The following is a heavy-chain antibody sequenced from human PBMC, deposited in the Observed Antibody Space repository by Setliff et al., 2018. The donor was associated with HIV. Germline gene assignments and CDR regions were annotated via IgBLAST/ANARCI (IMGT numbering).Heavy chain of an antibody. J-gene: IGHJ1*01. CDR1: GATISRHF. CDR2: IYDSGVT. V-gene: IGHV4-59*11. D-gene: IGHD3-3*01. Sequence: SETLSLTCTVSGATISRHFWSWIRQSPGKGLEWIGTIYDSGVTKYNPSLKTRVRVSVDTSKSHLPLRLTSVTPADTAVYYCARRQWGTSGYYEFFQQWGQGSLVTVSS. CDR3: ARRQWGTSGYYEFFQQ.